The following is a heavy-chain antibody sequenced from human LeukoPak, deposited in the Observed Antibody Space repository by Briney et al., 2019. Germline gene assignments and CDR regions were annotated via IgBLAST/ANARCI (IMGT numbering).Heavy chain of an antibody. CDR2: INHSGST. CDR3: ARGPPPITTIFGVVRAWFDP. V-gene: IGHV4-34*01. J-gene: IGHJ5*02. CDR1: GGSFSSYY. Sequence: PSETLSLTCAVYGGSFSSYYWSWIRQPPGKGLEWIGEINHSGSTNYNPSLKSRVTISVDTSKNQFSLKLSSVTAADTAVYYCARGPPPITTIFGVVRAWFDPWGQGTLVTVSS. D-gene: IGHD3-3*01.